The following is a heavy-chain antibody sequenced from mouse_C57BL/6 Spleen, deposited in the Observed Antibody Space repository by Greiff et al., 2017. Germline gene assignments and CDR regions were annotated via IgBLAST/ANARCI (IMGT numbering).Heavy chain of an antibody. J-gene: IGHJ3*01. D-gene: IGHD2-2*01. CDR2: IDPSDSYT. Sequence: QVQLQPPGAALVMPGASVKLSCKASGYTFTRYWMHWVTQRPGPGLEWIGEIDPSDSYTTYNQKFKGQFTLTVDKSSRAAYRQLSSLTSEDSAVYYCAYGYEGWFAVWGQGTLVTVSA. CDR3: AYGYEGWFAV. CDR1: GYTFTRYW. V-gene: IGHV1-69*01.